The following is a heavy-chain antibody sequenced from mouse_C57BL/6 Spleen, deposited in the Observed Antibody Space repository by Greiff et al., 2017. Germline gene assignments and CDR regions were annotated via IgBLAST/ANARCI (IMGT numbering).Heavy chain of an antibody. D-gene: IGHD5-2*01. CDR1: GFSLTSYG. Sequence: VQLQQPGPGLVQPSQSLSITCTVSGFSLTSYGVHWVRQSPGKGLEWLGEIWSGGSADYNAAFISRLSINKDSSTCQVFFKMNSQQAADTARECCARKRNNYEYFDVWGTGTTVTVSS. J-gene: IGHJ1*03. CDR3: ARKRNNYEYFDV. V-gene: IGHV2-2*01. CDR2: IWSGGSA.